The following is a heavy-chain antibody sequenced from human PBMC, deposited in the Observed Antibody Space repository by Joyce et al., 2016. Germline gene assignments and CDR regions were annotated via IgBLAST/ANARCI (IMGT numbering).Heavy chain of an antibody. CDR3: ARCPLVEWPPSGFDV. Sequence: EVQLVQSGAEMKKPGESLKISCKTSEYSFTNYWIFWVRQMPGKGLEWMGMIYPGDSKTRYSPSFQGQVTISADKSVSTTYLQWSSLKAADTAMYYCARCPLVEWPPSGFDVWGQGTMVTVSS. V-gene: IGHV5-51*01. J-gene: IGHJ3*01. D-gene: IGHD3-3*01. CDR2: IYPGDSKT. CDR1: EYSFTNYW.